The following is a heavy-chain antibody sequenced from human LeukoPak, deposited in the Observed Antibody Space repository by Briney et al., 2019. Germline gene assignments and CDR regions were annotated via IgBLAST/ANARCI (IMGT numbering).Heavy chain of an antibody. CDR1: GGSISSYY. V-gene: IGHV4-4*07. CDR3: ARGRVVAETIDY. CDR2: IYTSGST. Sequence: SETLSLTCTVSGGSISSYYWSWIRQPAGKGLERIGRIYTSGSTNYNPSLKSRVTMSVDTSKNQFSLELRSVTAADTAVYYCARGRVVAETIDYWGQGTLVTVSS. J-gene: IGHJ4*02. D-gene: IGHD2-15*01.